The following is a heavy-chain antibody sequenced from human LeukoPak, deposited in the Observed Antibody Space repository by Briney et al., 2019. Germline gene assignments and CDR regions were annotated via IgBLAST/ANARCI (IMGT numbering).Heavy chain of an antibody. Sequence: GGSLRLSCAASGFTFSSYVMSWVRQAPGKGLEWVSVISGSGGSTYYADSVKDRFTISRDNSKNTLYLQMNSLRAEDTAVYYCAKGRAVYDSSGYSDYWGQGTLVTVSS. CDR3: AKGRAVYDSSGYSDY. CDR1: GFTFSSYV. V-gene: IGHV3-23*01. CDR2: ISGSGGST. J-gene: IGHJ4*02. D-gene: IGHD3-22*01.